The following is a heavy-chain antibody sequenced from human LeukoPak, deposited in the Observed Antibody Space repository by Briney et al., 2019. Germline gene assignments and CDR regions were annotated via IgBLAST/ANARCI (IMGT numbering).Heavy chain of an antibody. Sequence: PGGSLRLSCAASGFTFNDYYMSWIRQAPGKGLEWVSYISSSGYTIYYADSVKGRFIISRDNAKNSLYLQMNSLRAEDTAVYYCARDHGHYYDSSGYYRRGYFDYWGQGALVTVSS. CDR1: GFTFNDYY. V-gene: IGHV3-11*04. CDR3: ARDHGHYYDSSGYYRRGYFDY. J-gene: IGHJ4*02. CDR2: ISSSGYTI. D-gene: IGHD3-22*01.